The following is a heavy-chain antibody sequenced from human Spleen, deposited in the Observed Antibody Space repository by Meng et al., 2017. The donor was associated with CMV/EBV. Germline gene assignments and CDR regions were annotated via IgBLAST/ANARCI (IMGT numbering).Heavy chain of an antibody. CDR3: ARSGFYEFFDH. CDR2: IYHSGST. CDR1: SVAVTRDSYS. Sequence: CSVSSVAVTRDSYSYSWIRQPPGKGLEWIAYIYHSGSTNYNPSLYGRVTISADTSKNQFSLELRSVTAADTAVYFCARSGFYEFFDHWGQGALVTVSS. J-gene: IGHJ4*02. V-gene: IGHV4-61*01. D-gene: IGHD3-3*01.